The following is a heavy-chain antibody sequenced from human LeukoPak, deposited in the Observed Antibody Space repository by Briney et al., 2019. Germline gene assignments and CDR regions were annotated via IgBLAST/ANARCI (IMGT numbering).Heavy chain of an antibody. CDR1: RNSFTSYW. CDR2: IYPGDSDT. J-gene: IGHJ5*02. V-gene: IGHV5-51*01. D-gene: IGHD2-21*02. CDR3: ARHDSNWFDP. Sequence: GESLKISCKGSRNSFTSYWIGWVRQMPGKGLEWMGIIYPGDSDTRYSPSFQGQVTISADKSISTAYLQWSSLRASDTAMYYCARHDSNWFDPWGQGTLVTVSS.